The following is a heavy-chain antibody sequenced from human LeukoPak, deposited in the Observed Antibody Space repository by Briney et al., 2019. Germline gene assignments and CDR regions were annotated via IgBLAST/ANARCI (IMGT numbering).Heavy chain of an antibody. CDR3: ARGSLIVATIVDY. Sequence: PGGSLRLSCEASGFTFSSYSMSWVRQAPGKGLEWVANIKQDGSEKHYVDSVKGRFTISRDNAKNSLYLQMNSLRAEDTAVYYCARGSLIVATIVDYWGQGTLVTVSS. V-gene: IGHV3-7*05. J-gene: IGHJ4*02. CDR2: IKQDGSEK. D-gene: IGHD5-12*01. CDR1: GFTFSSYS.